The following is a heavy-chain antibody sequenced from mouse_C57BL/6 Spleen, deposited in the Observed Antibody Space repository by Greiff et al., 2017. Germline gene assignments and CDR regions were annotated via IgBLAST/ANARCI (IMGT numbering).Heavy chain of an antibody. CDR2: IDPENGDT. Sequence: EVQLQQSGAELVRPGASVKLSCTASGFNIKDDYMHWVKQRPEQGLEWIGWIDPENGDTEYASKFQGKATITADTSSNTAYLQLSSLTSEDTAVYYCTCTTVVARYFDVWGTGTTVTVSS. J-gene: IGHJ1*03. CDR1: GFNIKDDY. D-gene: IGHD1-1*01. V-gene: IGHV14-4*01. CDR3: TCTTVVARYFDV.